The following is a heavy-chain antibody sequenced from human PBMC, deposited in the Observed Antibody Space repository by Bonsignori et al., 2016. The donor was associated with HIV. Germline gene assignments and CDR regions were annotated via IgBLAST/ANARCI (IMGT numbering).Heavy chain of an antibody. CDR2: IHNSGNT. D-gene: IGHD3-22*01. V-gene: IGHV4-59*01. J-gene: IGHJ3*01. CDR1: GGSISHYY. Sequence: QVQLHESGPGLVKPSETLSLTCTVSGGSISHYYWSWIRQSPGKGLEWIGYIHNSGNTEYSPSLKSRVTMSVDTSKNQFSLNLRAVTAADTGVYYCAREPDSSGYSDDALDVWGPGTMVTVSS. CDR3: AREPDSSGYSDDALDV.